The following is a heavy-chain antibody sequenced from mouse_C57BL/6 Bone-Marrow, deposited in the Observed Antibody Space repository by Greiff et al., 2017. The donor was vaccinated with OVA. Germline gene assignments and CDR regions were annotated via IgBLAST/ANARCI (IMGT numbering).Heavy chain of an antibody. CDR1: GFNIKNTY. CDR2: IDPANDNT. D-gene: IGHD1-1*01. V-gene: IGHV14-3*01. J-gene: IGHJ4*01. CDR3: ARGNFGSSFYAMDY. Sequence: EVQLVESVAELVRPGASVKLSCTASGFNIKNTYMHWVKQRPEQGLEWIGRIDPANDNTKYAPTFQGKATMTADTSSNTAYRQLSSLSSEDTAVYCCARGNFGSSFYAMDYGGQGTSVTVSS.